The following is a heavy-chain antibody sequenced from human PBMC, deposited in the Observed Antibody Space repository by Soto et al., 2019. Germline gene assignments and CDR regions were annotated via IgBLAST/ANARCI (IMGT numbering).Heavy chain of an antibody. D-gene: IGHD2-8*02. CDR3: ARDKITGLFDY. J-gene: IGHJ4*02. V-gene: IGHV4-34*01. CDR1: GGSFSGYY. CDR2: INHSGST. Sequence: QVQLQRWGAGLLKPSETLSLTCAVYGGSFSGYYWTWIRQPPGTGLEWIGEINHSGSTNYNPSLKRRATITVATSKTRFSLKLSSVTAADTAVYYCARDKITGLFDYWGQGTLVTVSS.